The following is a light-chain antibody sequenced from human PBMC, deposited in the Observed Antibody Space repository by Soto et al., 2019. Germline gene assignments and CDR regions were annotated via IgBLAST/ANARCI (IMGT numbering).Light chain of an antibody. J-gene: IGKJ1*01. CDR2: DAS. V-gene: IGKV3-11*01. CDR3: QHYNSYSEA. Sequence: EIVLTQSPATLSSFPGDRVTLSCRASQYINTRLAWYQHRPGQPPRLLIYDASNRATGVPARFSGSGSGTDFTLTISSLEPDDFATYYRQHYNSYSEAFGQGTK. CDR1: QYINTR.